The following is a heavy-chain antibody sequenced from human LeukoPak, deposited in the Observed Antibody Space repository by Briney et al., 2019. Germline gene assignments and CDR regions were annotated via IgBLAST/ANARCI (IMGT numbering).Heavy chain of an antibody. CDR2: INHTGGP. Sequence: SETLSLTCAVSGGSFSGYSWTWIRQPPGKGLQWIGEINHTGGPNYTPSLKSRVTISMDTSKSQFSLKLSSVTAADTAVYYCARGRNTSPLTFLGPVPPLDFWGRGTLVTASS. J-gene: IGHJ4*02. CDR1: GGSFSGYS. CDR3: ARGRNTSPLTFLGPVPPLDF. D-gene: IGHD2/OR15-2a*01. V-gene: IGHV4-34*01.